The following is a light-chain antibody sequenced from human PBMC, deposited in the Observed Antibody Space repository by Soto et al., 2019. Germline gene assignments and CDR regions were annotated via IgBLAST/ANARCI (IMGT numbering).Light chain of an antibody. J-gene: IGKJ4*01. CDR1: QSVSSN. Sequence: EIVMTQSPATLSVSPGERATLSCRASQSVSSNLAWYQQKPGQAPRLLIYGASTRATGIPARFSGSGSGTEFNLTIIRLQSEDFAVYYCQQYNNWFPLTFGGGTKVEIK. V-gene: IGKV3-15*01. CDR3: QQYNNWFPLT. CDR2: GAS.